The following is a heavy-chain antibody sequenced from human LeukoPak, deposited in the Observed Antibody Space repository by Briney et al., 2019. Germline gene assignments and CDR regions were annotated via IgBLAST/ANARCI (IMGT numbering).Heavy chain of an antibody. CDR3: TRLGYYYGSGSPNQY. D-gene: IGHD3-10*01. CDR2: LSGRGGNS. J-gene: IGHJ4*02. V-gene: IGHV3-23*01. CDR1: GFTFSIYV. Sequence: PGGSLRLSCAASGFTFSIYVMSWVRQAPGKGLEWVSTLSGRGGNSYYADSVKGRFTISRDNSKNTLYLQMNSLKTEDTAVYYCTRLGYYYGSGSPNQYWGQGTLVTVSS.